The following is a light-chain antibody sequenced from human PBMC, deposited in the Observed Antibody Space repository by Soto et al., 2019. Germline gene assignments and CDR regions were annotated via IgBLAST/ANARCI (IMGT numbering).Light chain of an antibody. CDR3: SSKRDKNTVL. J-gene: IGLJ2*01. V-gene: IGLV2-14*03. CDR2: DVT. CDR1: NTDIGAYDY. Sequence: QSALAQPASVSGSFGQSITISCSGPNTDIGAYDYVSWYQQHPGQAPRLIIYDVTERPSGISDRFSGSRSGNTASLTISGLRPEDEADYYCSSKRDKNTVLFAGGTQLTVL.